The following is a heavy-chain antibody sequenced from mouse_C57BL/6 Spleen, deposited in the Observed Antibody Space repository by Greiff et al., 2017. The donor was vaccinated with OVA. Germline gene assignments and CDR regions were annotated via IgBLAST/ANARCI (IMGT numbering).Heavy chain of an antibody. CDR1: GYAFTNYL. D-gene: IGHD2-3*01. V-gene: IGHV1-54*01. J-gene: IGHJ4*01. CDR3: ARSGDGCMEY. CDR2: INPGSGGT. Sequence: VQLQQSGAELVRPGTSVKVSCKASGYAFTNYLIEWVKQRPGQGLEWIGVINPGSGGTNYNEKFKGKATLTADKSSSTAYMQLSSLTSEDSAVYFCARSGDGCMEYWGQGTSVTVSS.